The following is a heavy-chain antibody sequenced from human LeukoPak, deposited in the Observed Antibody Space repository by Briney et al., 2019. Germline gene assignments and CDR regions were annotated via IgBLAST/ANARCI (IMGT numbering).Heavy chain of an antibody. CDR3: ARHGDQYSSSWTSDWFDP. V-gene: IGHV4-59*08. J-gene: IGHJ5*02. CDR1: GGSISSYY. CDR2: IYYSGST. Sequence: PSETLSLTCTVPGGSISSYYWSWIRQPPGKGLEWIGYIYYSGSTNYNPSLKSRVTISVDTSKNQFSLKLSSVTAADTAVYYCARHGDQYSSSWTSDWFDPWGQGTLVTVSS. D-gene: IGHD6-13*01.